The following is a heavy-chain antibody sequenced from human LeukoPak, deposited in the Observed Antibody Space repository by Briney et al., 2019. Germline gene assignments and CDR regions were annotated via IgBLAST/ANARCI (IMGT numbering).Heavy chain of an antibody. D-gene: IGHD2-15*01. CDR1: GGTFSSYA. CDR2: IIPIFGTA. J-gene: IGHJ6*02. V-gene: IGHV1-69*05. Sequence: SVKVSCKASGGTFSSYAISWVRQAPGQGLEWMGGIIPIFGTANYAQKFQGRVTITTDESTSTAYMELSSLRSEDTAVYYCARVLRRYCSGGSCYPGMDVWGQGTTVTVSS. CDR3: ARVLRRYCSGGSCYPGMDV.